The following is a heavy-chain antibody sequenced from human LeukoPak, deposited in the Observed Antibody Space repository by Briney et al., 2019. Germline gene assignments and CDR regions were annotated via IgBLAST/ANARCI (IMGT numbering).Heavy chain of an antibody. CDR1: GFTFSSYW. D-gene: IGHD1-26*01. Sequence: GGSLRLSCAASGFTFSSYWMSWVRQAPAKGLDWVANINRDGSDKYYVDSVKGRFTISRDNSKNTLYLQMNRLRAEDTAVYYCAKDVVGATGGAFDIWGQGTMVTVSS. J-gene: IGHJ3*02. CDR3: AKDVVGATGGAFDI. CDR2: INRDGSDK. V-gene: IGHV3-7*03.